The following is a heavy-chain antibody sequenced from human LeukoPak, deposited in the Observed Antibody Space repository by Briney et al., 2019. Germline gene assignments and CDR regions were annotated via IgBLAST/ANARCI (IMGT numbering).Heavy chain of an antibody. D-gene: IGHD5-18*01. J-gene: IGHJ4*02. CDR1: GFTFSSYA. CDR2: ISYDGSNK. Sequence: GRSLRLSCAASGFTFSSYAMHWVRQAPGKGLDWVAVISYDGSNKYYADSVKGRFTISRDNSKSTLYLQMNSLRTEDTAVYYCARELAMVNRVFDYWGQGTLVTVSS. CDR3: ARELAMVNRVFDY. V-gene: IGHV3-30-3*01.